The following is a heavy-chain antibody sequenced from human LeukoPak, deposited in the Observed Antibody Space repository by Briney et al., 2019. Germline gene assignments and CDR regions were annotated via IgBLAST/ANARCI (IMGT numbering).Heavy chain of an antibody. CDR2: ISYDGSNK. CDR1: GFTFSSYA. J-gene: IGHJ4*02. V-gene: IGHV3-30*04. D-gene: IGHD3-9*01. Sequence: GMSLRLSCAASGFTFSSYAMHWVRQAPGKGLEWVAVISYDGSNKYYADSVKGRFTISRDNSKNTLYLQMNSLRAEDTAVYYCARPSFGVRLVTNYFDYWGQGTLVTVSS. CDR3: ARPSFGVRLVTNYFDY.